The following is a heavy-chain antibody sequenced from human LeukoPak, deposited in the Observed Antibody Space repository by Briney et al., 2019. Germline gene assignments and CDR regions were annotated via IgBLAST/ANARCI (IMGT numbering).Heavy chain of an antibody. V-gene: IGHV1-46*01. CDR2: INPSGGST. CDR3: ARDIRSGYYDYYMDV. CDR1: GYTFTSYY. Sequence: ASVKVSCKASGYTFTSYYMHWVRQAPGQGHEWMGIINPSGGSTSYAQKFQGRVTMTRDTSTSTVYMELSRLRSDDTAVYYCARDIRSGYYDYYMDVWGKGTTVTVSS. J-gene: IGHJ6*03. D-gene: IGHD3-3*01.